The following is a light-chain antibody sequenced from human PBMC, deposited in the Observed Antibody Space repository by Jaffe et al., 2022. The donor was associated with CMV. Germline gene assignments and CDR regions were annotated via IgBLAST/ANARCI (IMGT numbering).Light chain of an antibody. J-gene: IGLJ3*02. CDR2: SKN. Sequence: SSELTQDPAVSVALGQTVRITCQGDSLRSYYASWFQQKPGQAPVLVVHSKNNRPSGIPDRFSGSTSGDTTSLTITGAQAEDEADYYCNSRDSSGNHLVFGGGTKLTVL. CDR1: SLRSYY. V-gene: IGLV3-19*01. CDR3: NSRDSSGNHLV.